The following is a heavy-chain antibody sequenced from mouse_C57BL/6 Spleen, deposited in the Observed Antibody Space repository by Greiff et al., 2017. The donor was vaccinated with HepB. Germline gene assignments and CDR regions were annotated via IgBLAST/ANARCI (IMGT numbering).Heavy chain of an antibody. D-gene: IGHD1-1*01. CDR2: ISSGGDYI. Sequence: EVMLVESGEGLVKPGGSLKLSCAASGFTFSSYAMSWVRQTPEKRLEWVAYISSGGDYIYYADTVKGRFTISRDNARNTLYLQMSSLKSEDTAMYYCTREGTTGFAYWGQGTLVTVSA. CDR1: GFTFSSYA. CDR3: TREGTTGFAY. J-gene: IGHJ3*01. V-gene: IGHV5-9-1*02.